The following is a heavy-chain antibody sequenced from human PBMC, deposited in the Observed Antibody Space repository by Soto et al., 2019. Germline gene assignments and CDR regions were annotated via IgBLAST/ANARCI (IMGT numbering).Heavy chain of an antibody. V-gene: IGHV1-46*01. CDR2: INPSGGST. Sequence: ASVKVSCKASGYTFTSYYMHWVRQAPGQGLEWMGIINPSGGSTSYAQKFQGRVTMTRDTSTSTVYMELSSLRSEDTAVYYCARGPTVTTFPLYYYYGMDVWGQATTVTVSS. CDR3: ARGPTVTTFPLYYYYGMDV. J-gene: IGHJ6*01. D-gene: IGHD4-17*01. CDR1: GYTFTSYY.